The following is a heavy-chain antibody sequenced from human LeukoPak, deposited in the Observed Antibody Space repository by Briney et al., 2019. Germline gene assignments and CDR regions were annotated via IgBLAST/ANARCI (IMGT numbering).Heavy chain of an antibody. CDR3: AREGHYDILTGYAGDAFDI. J-gene: IGHJ3*02. CDR1: GGSISSGDYY. V-gene: IGHV4-30-4*01. Sequence: SETLSLTCTVSGGSISSGDYYWSWIRQPPGKGLEWIGYIYYSGSTYYNPSLKSRVTISVDTSKNQFSLKLSSVTAADTAVYYCAREGHYDILTGYAGDAFDIWGQGTMVTVSS. D-gene: IGHD3-9*01. CDR2: IYYSGST.